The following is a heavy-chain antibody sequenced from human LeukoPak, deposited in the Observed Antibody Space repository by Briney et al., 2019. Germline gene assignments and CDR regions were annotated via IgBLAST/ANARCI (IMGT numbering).Heavy chain of an antibody. Sequence: SSETLSLTCTVSGGSISSYYWSWIRQPPGKGLEWIGYIYYSGSTKYNPSLKSRVTISVDTSKNQFSLKLSSVTAADTAVYYCARDSLDGSPDYWGQGTLVTVSS. CDR1: GGSISSYY. CDR3: ARDSLDGSPDY. D-gene: IGHD1-26*01. J-gene: IGHJ4*02. CDR2: IYYSGST. V-gene: IGHV4-59*01.